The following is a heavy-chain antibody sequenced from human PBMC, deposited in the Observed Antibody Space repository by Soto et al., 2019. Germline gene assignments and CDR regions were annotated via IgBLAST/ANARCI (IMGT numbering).Heavy chain of an antibody. CDR3: ARGGMNYANFNWFDP. CDR2: ISSSSSTI. D-gene: IGHD1-7*01. Sequence: GGSLRLSCAASGFTFSSYSMNWVRQAPGKGLEWVSYISSSSSTIYYADSVKGRFTISRDNAKNSLYLQMNSLRAEDTAVYYCARGGMNYANFNWFDPWGQGTLVTVSS. J-gene: IGHJ5*02. V-gene: IGHV3-48*01. CDR1: GFTFSSYS.